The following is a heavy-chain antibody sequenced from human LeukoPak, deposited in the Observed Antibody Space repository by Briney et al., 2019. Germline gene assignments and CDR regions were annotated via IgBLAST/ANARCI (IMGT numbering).Heavy chain of an antibody. V-gene: IGHV3-9*01. J-gene: IGHJ3*02. Sequence: GGSLRLSCAASGFTFDDYAMHWVRQAPGKGLEWVSGISWNSGSIGYAASVKGRFTISRDNAKNSLYLQMNSLRAEDTAVYYCAKDRGYSGYDSDAFDIWGQGTMVTVSS. CDR3: AKDRGYSGYDSDAFDI. CDR1: GFTFDDYA. D-gene: IGHD5-12*01. CDR2: ISWNSGSI.